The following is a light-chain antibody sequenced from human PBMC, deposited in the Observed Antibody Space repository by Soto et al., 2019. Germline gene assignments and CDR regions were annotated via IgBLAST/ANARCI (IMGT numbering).Light chain of an antibody. CDR1: QSISDW. CDR3: QQYNNYST. V-gene: IGKV1-5*01. J-gene: IGKJ1*01. Sequence: DIQMTQSPSTLSASVGDRVTLTCRASQSISDWLAWFQLKPGKAPKLLIYDASSLESGVPSRFSGSGSGTEFTLTISSLQPDDFATYYCQQYNNYSTFGKGTKVDIK. CDR2: DAS.